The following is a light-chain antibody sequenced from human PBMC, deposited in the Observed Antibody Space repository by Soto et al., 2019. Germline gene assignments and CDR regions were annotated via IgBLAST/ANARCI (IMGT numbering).Light chain of an antibody. J-gene: IGKJ1*01. V-gene: IGKV1-5*01. CDR2: DAS. CDR3: QQYNSYWT. Sequence: DIQMTQSPSTLSAYVGDRVTITCRASQSISSWLAWNQQKPGKAPKLLIYDASTLESGVPSRFSGSGSGTEFTLTISSLQPDDFATYYCQQYNSYWTFGQGTKVEIK. CDR1: QSISSW.